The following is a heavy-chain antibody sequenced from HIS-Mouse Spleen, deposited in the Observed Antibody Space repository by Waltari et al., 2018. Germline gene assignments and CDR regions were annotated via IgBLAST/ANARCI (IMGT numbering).Heavy chain of an antibody. CDR1: GYPITGYH. CDR2: INPNSGGT. J-gene: IGHJ5*02. CDR3: ARGSGRWELLLPNWFDP. D-gene: IGHD1-26*01. Sequence: QVQLVQSGAAVKKPGASVKVSSKASGYPITGYHLPWERQAPGQGLEWMGWINPNSGGTNYAQKFQGRVTMTRDTSISTAYMELSRLRSDDTAVYYCARGSGRWELLLPNWFDPWGQGTLVTVSS. V-gene: IGHV1-2*02.